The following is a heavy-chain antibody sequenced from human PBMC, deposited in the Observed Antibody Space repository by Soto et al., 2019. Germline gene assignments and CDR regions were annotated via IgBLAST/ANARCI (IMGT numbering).Heavy chain of an antibody. Sequence: QVQLVQSGAEVKKPGASVKVSCKASGYTFTSYGISWVRQAPGPGLEWMGWISAYNGNTNYAQKLQGRDTMTTATSTSTAYMELRSLRSDDTAVYYCARPIAAAGTDYYYYMDVWGKGTTVTVSS. D-gene: IGHD6-13*01. V-gene: IGHV1-18*01. CDR1: GYTFTSYG. J-gene: IGHJ6*03. CDR2: ISAYNGNT. CDR3: ARPIAAAGTDYYYYMDV.